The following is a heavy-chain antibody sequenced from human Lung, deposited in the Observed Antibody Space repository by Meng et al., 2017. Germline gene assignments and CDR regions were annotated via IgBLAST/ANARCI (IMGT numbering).Heavy chain of an antibody. D-gene: IGHD2-21*02. CDR1: GYTFTSYA. Sequence: HVQLWHSGAEVKKPGASLKVSCKAFGYTFTSYAMHWVRQAPGQRLEWMGWINAGNGNTKYSQKFQGRVTITRDTSASTAYMELSSLRSEDTAVYYCARGDYCGGDCYWFDYWGQGTLVTVSS. J-gene: IGHJ4*02. CDR3: ARGDYCGGDCYWFDY. V-gene: IGHV1-3*01. CDR2: INAGNGNT.